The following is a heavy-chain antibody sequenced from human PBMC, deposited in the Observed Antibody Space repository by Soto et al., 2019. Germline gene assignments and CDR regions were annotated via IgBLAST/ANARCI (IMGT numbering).Heavy chain of an antibody. CDR3: ARNLPSSSWYSGARWGGENHYYYGMDV. D-gene: IGHD6-13*01. V-gene: IGHV4-59*01. CDR1: GGSISSYY. J-gene: IGHJ6*02. Sequence: SETLSLTCTVSGGSISSYYWSWIRQPPGKGLEWIGYIYYSGSTNYNPSLKSRVTISVDTSKNQFSLKLSSVTAADTAVYYWARNLPSSSWYSGARWGGENHYYYGMDVWGQGTTVTVSS. CDR2: IYYSGST.